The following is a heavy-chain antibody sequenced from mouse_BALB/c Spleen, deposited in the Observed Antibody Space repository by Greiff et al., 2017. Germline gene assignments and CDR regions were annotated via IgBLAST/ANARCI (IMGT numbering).Heavy chain of an antibody. V-gene: IGHV1-9*01. CDR2: ILPGSGST. D-gene: IGHD2-4*01. Sequence: LVESGAELMKPGASVKISCKATGYTFSSYWIEWVKQRPGHGLEWIGEILPGSGSTNYNEKFKGKATFTADTSSNTAYMQLSSLTSEDSAVYYCARRGLRRDYYAMDYWGQGTSVTVSS. CDR3: ARRGLRRDYYAMDY. CDR1: GYTFSSYW. J-gene: IGHJ4*01.